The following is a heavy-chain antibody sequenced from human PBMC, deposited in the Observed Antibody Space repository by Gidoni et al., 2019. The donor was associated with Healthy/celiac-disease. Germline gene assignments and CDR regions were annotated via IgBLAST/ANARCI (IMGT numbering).Heavy chain of an antibody. D-gene: IGHD4-17*01. J-gene: IGHJ4*02. CDR1: GFTFSSYG. CDR2: ISYDGSNK. Sequence: QVQLVESGGGVVQPGRSLRLSCAASGFTFSSYGMHWVRQAPGKGLGWVAVISYDGSNKYYADSVKGRFTIARDNAKNTLYLQMNSLRAEDTAVYYCAKDPENYGDYYFDYWGQGTLVTVSS. CDR3: AKDPENYGDYYFDY. V-gene: IGHV3-30*18.